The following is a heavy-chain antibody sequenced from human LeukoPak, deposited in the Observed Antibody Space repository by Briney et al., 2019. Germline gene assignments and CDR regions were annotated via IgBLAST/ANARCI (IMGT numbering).Heavy chain of an antibody. CDR1: GFTVSSSY. CDR2: ISPSDGT. V-gene: IGHV3-23*01. J-gene: IGHJ4*02. Sequence: GGSLRLSCAASGFTVSSSYMSWVRQAPGKGLEWVSAISPSDGTYYADSVKGRFTISRDNSKNTLYLQMNSLRAEDTALYYCAKAGSYSYFDYWGQGTLVTVSS. CDR3: AKAGSYSYFDY. D-gene: IGHD1-26*01.